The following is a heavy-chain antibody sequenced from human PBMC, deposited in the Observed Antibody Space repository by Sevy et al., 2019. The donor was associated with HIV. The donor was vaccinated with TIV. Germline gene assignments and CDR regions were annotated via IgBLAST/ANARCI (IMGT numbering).Heavy chain of an antibody. CDR1: GFTFSSYS. D-gene: IGHD6-6*01. CDR3: ARGLAALPGYYYGMDV. Sequence: GGSLRLSCAASGFTFSSYSMNWVRQAPGKGLEWISYISYESDTIYYADSVMGRFTIFRDNAKNSLSLQMNILRAEDTAVYYCARGLAALPGYYYGMDVWGQGTTVTVSS. CDR2: ISYESDTI. V-gene: IGHV3-48*01. J-gene: IGHJ6*02.